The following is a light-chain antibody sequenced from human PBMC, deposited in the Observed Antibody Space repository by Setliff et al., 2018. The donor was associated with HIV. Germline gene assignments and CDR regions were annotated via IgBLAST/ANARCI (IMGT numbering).Light chain of an antibody. CDR1: SSDVGGYNY. Sequence: QSVLTQPHSASGSPGQSVTISCTGTSSDVGGYNYVSWYQQHPGKAPKLMIYEVSNRPSGVSDRFSGSKSGSTASLTISGLQAEDEADYYCGSYTSTTSYVFGSGTKVTVL. V-gene: IGLV2-14*01. CDR3: GSYTSTTSYV. CDR2: EVS. J-gene: IGLJ1*01.